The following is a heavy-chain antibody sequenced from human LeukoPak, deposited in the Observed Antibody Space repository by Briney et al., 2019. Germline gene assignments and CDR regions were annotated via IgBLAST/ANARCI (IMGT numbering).Heavy chain of an antibody. J-gene: IGHJ6*04. V-gene: IGHV4-59*01. Sequence: SETLSLTCTVSGGSISSYYWSWIRQPLGKGLEWIGYIYYSGSTNYNPSLKSRVTISVDTSKNQFSLKLSSVTAADTAVYYCARDGRGYCSGGSCYHYYGMDVWGKGTTVTVSS. CDR1: GGSISSYY. D-gene: IGHD2-15*01. CDR2: IYYSGST. CDR3: ARDGRGYCSGGSCYHYYGMDV.